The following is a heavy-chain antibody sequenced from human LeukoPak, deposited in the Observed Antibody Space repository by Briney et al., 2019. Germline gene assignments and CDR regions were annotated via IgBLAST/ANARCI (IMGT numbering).Heavy chain of an antibody. Sequence: PRASVKVSCKASGGTFSSYTISWVRQAPGQGLEWMGRIIPILGIANYAQKFQGGVTITADKSTSTAYMELSSLRSEDTAVYYCATLYSGSTRGYYYYGMDVWGQGTTVTVSS. D-gene: IGHD1-26*01. CDR2: IIPILGIA. V-gene: IGHV1-69*02. J-gene: IGHJ6*02. CDR3: ATLYSGSTRGYYYYGMDV. CDR1: GGTFSSYT.